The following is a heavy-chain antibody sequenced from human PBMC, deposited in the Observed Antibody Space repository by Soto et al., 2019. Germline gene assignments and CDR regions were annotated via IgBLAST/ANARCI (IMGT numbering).Heavy chain of an antibody. V-gene: IGHV1-3*01. Sequence: ASVKVSCKASGYTFTRYGISWVRQAPGQGLEWMGWIDAGNGNTKYSQKFQGRVTITRDTSASTAYMELSSLRSEDTAVYYCASYPYYDSSGYYNYWGQGTLVTVSS. CDR1: GYTFTRYG. CDR3: ASYPYYDSSGYYNY. J-gene: IGHJ4*02. D-gene: IGHD3-22*01. CDR2: IDAGNGNT.